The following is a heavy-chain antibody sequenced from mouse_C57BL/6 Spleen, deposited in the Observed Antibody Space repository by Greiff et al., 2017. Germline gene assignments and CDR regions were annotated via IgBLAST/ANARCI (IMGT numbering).Heavy chain of an antibody. D-gene: IGHD1-1*01. CDR3: ASPPTVVATNWYFDV. CDR2: INPSSGYT. J-gene: IGHJ1*03. Sequence: VQLQQSGAKLAKPGASVKLSCKASGYTFTSYWMHWVKQRPGQGLEWIGYINPSSGYTKYNQKFKDKATLTADKSSSTAYMQLSSLTYEDSAVYYCASPPTVVATNWYFDVWGTGTTVTVSS. V-gene: IGHV1-7*01. CDR1: GYTFTSYW.